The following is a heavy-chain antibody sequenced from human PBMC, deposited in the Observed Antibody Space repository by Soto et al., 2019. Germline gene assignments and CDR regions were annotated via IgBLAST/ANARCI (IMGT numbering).Heavy chain of an antibody. D-gene: IGHD3-10*01. Sequence: QVQLVESGGGVVQPGRSLRLSCAASGFTFSSYGMHWVRQAPGKGLEWVAVISYDGSNKYYADSVKGRFTISRDNSKNTLYLQMNSLRAEDTAVYYCAKALTMVRRRTVPVDDYWGQGTLVTVSS. CDR1: GFTFSSYG. J-gene: IGHJ4*02. CDR3: AKALTMVRRRTVPVDDY. CDR2: ISYDGSNK. V-gene: IGHV3-30*18.